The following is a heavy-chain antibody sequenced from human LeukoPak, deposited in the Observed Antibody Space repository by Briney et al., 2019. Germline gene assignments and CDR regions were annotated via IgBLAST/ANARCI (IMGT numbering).Heavy chain of an antibody. CDR3: ARDGYYYDSTGYSGDY. D-gene: IGHD3-22*01. J-gene: IGHJ4*02. Sequence: ASETLSLTXTVSGGSISSYYWSWTRQPAGKGLEWIGRIYTSGSTNYNPSLKSRVTMSVDTSKNQFSVKLSSVTAADTAVYYCARDGYYYDSTGYSGDYWGQGTLVTVSS. V-gene: IGHV4-4*07. CDR1: GGSISSYY. CDR2: IYTSGST.